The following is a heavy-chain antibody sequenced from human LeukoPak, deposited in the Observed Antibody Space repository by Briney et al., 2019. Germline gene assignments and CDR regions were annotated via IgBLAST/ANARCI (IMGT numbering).Heavy chain of an antibody. CDR1: GGSVSSSTNY. D-gene: IGHD6-19*01. CDR2: IYYSGST. CDR3: ARVVGSGWFDP. Sequence: SETLSLTCTVSGGSVSSSTNYWTWIRQPPGKGLEWIGYIYYSGSTTYNPSLKSRLTISVDTSKNQFSLKLGSVTAADTAIYSCARVVGSGWFDPWGQGTLVIVSS. V-gene: IGHV4-61*01. J-gene: IGHJ5*02.